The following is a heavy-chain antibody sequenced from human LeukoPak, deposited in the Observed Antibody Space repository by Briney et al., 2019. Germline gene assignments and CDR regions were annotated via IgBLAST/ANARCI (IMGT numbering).Heavy chain of an antibody. CDR1: GFTFSSYW. CDR3: ARVRREMKRSLGRTTEYSYYYYMDV. Sequence: GGSLRLSCAASGFTFSSYWMSWVRQAPGKGLEWVANIKQDGSEKYYVDSVKGRFTISRDNAKNSLYLQMNSLRAEDTAVYYCARVRREMKRSLGRTTEYSYYYYMDVWGKGTTVTVSS. CDR2: IKQDGSEK. V-gene: IGHV3-7*01. D-gene: IGHD1/OR15-1a*01. J-gene: IGHJ6*03.